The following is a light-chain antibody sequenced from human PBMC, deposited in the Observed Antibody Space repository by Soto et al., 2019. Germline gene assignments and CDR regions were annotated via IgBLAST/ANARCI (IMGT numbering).Light chain of an antibody. CDR1: SSNIGSNY. Sequence: QSALTQPPSASGTPGQRVTISCSGSSSNIGSNYVYWYQQLPGTAPKLLIYSIDQWPSGVPDRFSSSKSGTSASLAISGLRSEDEADYYCAAWDDSLTGVVFGGGTKLTVL. CDR3: AAWDDSLTGVV. V-gene: IGLV1-47*02. J-gene: IGLJ3*02. CDR2: SID.